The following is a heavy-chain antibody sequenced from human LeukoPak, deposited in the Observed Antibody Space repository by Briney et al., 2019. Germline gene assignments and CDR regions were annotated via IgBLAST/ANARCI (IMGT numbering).Heavy chain of an antibody. V-gene: IGHV3-66*01. CDR3: ARDRSGAFDY. J-gene: IGHJ4*02. CDR2: IYSGGST. CDR1: GFTLSSNY. Sequence: PGGSLRLSCAASGFTLSSNYMSWVRQAPGKGLEWVSVIYSGGSTYYADSVKGRFTISRDNSKNTLYLQMGSLTTDDMGLYFCARDRSGAFDYWGQGTLVTVSS. D-gene: IGHD6-19*01.